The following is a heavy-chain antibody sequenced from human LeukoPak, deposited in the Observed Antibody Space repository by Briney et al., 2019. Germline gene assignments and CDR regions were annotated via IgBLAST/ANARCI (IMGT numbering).Heavy chain of an antibody. CDR2: ISDSGGRT. Sequence: GGSLRLSCAASGFTFSSYAMRWVRQAPGKGLEWVSVISDSGGRTYYADSVKGRFTISRDNSKNTPYLHMNSLRAEDTAIYYCAKHGEAYGDSKTDYWGQGTLVTVSS. CDR1: GFTFSSYA. V-gene: IGHV3-23*01. D-gene: IGHD4-17*01. J-gene: IGHJ4*02. CDR3: AKHGEAYGDSKTDY.